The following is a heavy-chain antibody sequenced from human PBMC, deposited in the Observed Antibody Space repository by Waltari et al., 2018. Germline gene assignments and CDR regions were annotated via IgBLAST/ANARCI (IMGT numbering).Heavy chain of an antibody. V-gene: IGHV1-2*06. J-gene: IGHJ3*02. CDR1: GYTFTGYS. Sequence: QVQLVQSGAEVKKPGASVKVSCKASGYTFTGYSMHWVRPAPGQGLEWMGRINPNSGGTNYAQKFQGRVTMTRDTSISTAYMELSRLRSDDTAVYYCARVKAAARYGGDAFDIWGQGTMVTVSS. D-gene: IGHD6-13*01. CDR3: ARVKAAARYGGDAFDI. CDR2: INPNSGGT.